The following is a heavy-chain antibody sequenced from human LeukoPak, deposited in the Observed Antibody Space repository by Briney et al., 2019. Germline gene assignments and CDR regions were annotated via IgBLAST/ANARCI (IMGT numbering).Heavy chain of an antibody. J-gene: IGHJ4*02. CDR3: AREGLIAAVVDY. D-gene: IGHD6-13*01. Sequence: PGGSLRLSCAASGFTFSSYAMHWVRQAPGKGLEWVAVISYDGSNKYYADSVKGRFTISRDNSKNTLYLQMNSLRAEDTAVYYCAREGLIAAVVDYWGQGTLVIVSS. CDR2: ISYDGSNK. CDR1: GFTFSSYA. V-gene: IGHV3-30-3*01.